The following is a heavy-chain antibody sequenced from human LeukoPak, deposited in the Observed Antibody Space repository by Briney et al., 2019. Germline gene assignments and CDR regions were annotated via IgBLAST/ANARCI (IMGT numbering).Heavy chain of an antibody. CDR2: INSDGTFT. CDR3: ARENIVVVPAEDY. Sequence: GGSLRLSCAASVFTFSHYWMHLVRQAPGKGLVWVSRINSDGTFTTYADSVKGRFTISRDNAKNTLYLQMNSLRAEDTAVYYCARENIVVVPAEDYWGQGTLVTVSS. CDR1: VFTFSHYW. D-gene: IGHD2-2*01. J-gene: IGHJ4*02. V-gene: IGHV3-74*01.